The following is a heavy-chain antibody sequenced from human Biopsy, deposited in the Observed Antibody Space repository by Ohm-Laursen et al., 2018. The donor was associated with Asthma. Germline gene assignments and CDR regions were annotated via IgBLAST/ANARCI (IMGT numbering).Heavy chain of an antibody. D-gene: IGHD2-21*02. Sequence: SDTLSLTCSVSGGSISSSYWSWIRQPPGKGLEWIGYIYHSGGTNYNPSLKSRVTMSVDTAKNQFSLKLSSVTAADTAVYYCARGISRVTGLFDHFDSWGQGTLVTVSS. V-gene: IGHV4-59*07. CDR2: IYHSGGT. CDR1: GGSISSSY. J-gene: IGHJ4*02. CDR3: ARGISRVTGLFDHFDS.